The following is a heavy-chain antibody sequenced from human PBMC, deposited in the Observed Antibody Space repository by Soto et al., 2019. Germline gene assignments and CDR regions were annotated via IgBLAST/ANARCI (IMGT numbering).Heavy chain of an antibody. CDR3: ARSYCSGGSCFFAEYFQH. CDR2: IYYSGST. J-gene: IGHJ1*01. CDR1: GGSISSYY. V-gene: IGHV4-59*08. D-gene: IGHD2-15*01. Sequence: SETLSLTCTVSGGSISSYYWSWIRQPPGKGLEWIGYIYYSGSTNYNPSLKSRVTISVDTSKNQFSLKLSSVTAADTAVYYCARSYCSGGSCFFAEYFQHWGQGTLVTVSS.